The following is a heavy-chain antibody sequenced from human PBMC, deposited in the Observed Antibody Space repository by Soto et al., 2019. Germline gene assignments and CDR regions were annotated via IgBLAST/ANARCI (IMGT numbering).Heavy chain of an antibody. J-gene: IGHJ1*01. CDR3: AHTQYYYDSSGYYSNAEYFQH. Sequence: QITLKASGPTLVKPTQTLTLTCTFSGFSLSTSGVGVGWIRQPPGKALEWLALIYWDDDKRYSPSLKSRLTITKDTSKNQVVLTMTNMDPVDTATYFCAHTQYYYDSSGYYSNAEYFQHWGQGTLVTVSS. CDR2: IYWDDDK. D-gene: IGHD3-22*01. V-gene: IGHV2-5*02. CDR1: GFSLSTSGVG.